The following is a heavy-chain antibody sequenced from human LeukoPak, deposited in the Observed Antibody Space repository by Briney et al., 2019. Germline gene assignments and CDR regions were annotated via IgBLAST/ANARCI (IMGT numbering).Heavy chain of an antibody. CDR1: GGSLSSYY. CDR3: ARGLLSSGYYTDY. Sequence: PSETPSLTCTVSGGSLSSYYWSWIRQPPGKGPEWIGYIYYSGSTNYNPSLKSRVTISVDTSKNQFSLKLSSVTAADTAVYYCARGLLSSGYYTDYWGQGTLVTVSS. J-gene: IGHJ4*02. CDR2: IYYSGST. D-gene: IGHD3-22*01. V-gene: IGHV4-59*01.